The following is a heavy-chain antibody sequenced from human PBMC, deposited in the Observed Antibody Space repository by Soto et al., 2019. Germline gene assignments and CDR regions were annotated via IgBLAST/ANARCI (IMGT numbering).Heavy chain of an antibody. V-gene: IGHV1-3*01. CDR3: ARDQQFRNWFDS. J-gene: IGHJ5*01. Sequence: RASVKVSCKASGYTFSRYAIHWVRQAPGQRLEWMGWINAGNGNTKYSQKFEGRVTLTTDTSANTVYMELSSLRFEDTALYYCARDQQFRNWFDSWGQGTPVTVSS. CDR2: INAGNGNT. CDR1: GYTFSRYA. D-gene: IGHD6-13*01.